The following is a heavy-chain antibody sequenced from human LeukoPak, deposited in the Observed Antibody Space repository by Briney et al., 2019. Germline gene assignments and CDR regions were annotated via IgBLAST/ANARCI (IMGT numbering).Heavy chain of an antibody. CDR2: IIPIFGTA. CDR1: GGTFSSYA. D-gene: IGHD2-8*01. V-gene: IGHV1-69*05. CDR3: ARALQNRIVLSPFYMDV. J-gene: IGHJ6*03. Sequence: SVKVSCKASGGTFSSYAISWVRQAPGQGLEWMGGIIPIFGTANYAQKFQGRVTITTDESTSTAYMELSSLRSEDTAVYYCARALQNRIVLSPFYMDVWGKGTTVTVSS.